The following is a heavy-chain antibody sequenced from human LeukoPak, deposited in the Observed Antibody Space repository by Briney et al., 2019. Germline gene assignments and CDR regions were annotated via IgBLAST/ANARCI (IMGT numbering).Heavy chain of an antibody. D-gene: IGHD3-22*01. Sequence: SETLSLTCAGYGGSFSGYYWSWIRQPPGKGLEWIGETNHSGITNYNPSLKSRITISAATYKHQFSLKLSSVTAADPAVYYCARAGSYYDSSGYYYRPGKYYFDYWGQGTLVTVSS. V-gene: IGHV4-34*01. CDR1: GGSFSGYY. CDR3: ARAGSYYDSSGYYYRPGKYYFDY. J-gene: IGHJ4*02. CDR2: TNHSGIT.